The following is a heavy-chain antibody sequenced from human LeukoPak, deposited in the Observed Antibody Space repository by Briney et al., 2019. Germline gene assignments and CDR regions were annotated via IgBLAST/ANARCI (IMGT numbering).Heavy chain of an antibody. Sequence: PGGSLRLSCAASGFTFSSYWMHWVRQVPGKGLVWVSRMKSDGSSTSYADSVKGRFTISRDNAKNSLYLQMNSLRAEDTAVYYCARDRWLRPFDYWGQGTLVTVSS. V-gene: IGHV3-74*01. CDR1: GFTFSSYW. J-gene: IGHJ4*02. CDR3: ARDRWLRPFDY. CDR2: MKSDGSST. D-gene: IGHD5-12*01.